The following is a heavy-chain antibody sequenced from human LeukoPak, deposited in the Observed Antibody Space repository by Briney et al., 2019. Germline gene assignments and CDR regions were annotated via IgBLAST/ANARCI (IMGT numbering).Heavy chain of an antibody. CDR3: ARAGVRGVIKYNWFDP. CDR2: IYYSGST. Sequence: ASETLSLTCTVSGGSISSYYWSWIRQPPGKGLEWIGYIYYSGSTNYNPALKSRVTLSVDTSKNQFSLKLSSVTAADTAVYYCARAGVRGVIKYNWFDPWGQGTLVTVSS. V-gene: IGHV4-59*01. CDR1: GGSISSYY. D-gene: IGHD3-10*01. J-gene: IGHJ5*02.